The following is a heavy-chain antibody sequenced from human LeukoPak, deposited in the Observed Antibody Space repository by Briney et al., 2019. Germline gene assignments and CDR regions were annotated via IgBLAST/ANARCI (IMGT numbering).Heavy chain of an antibody. Sequence: PSETLSLTCTVSGYSISSGYYWGWIRQPPGKGLGWIGSIYHSGSTNYNPSLKSRVTISVDKSKNQFSLKLSSVTAADTAVYYCAREDDYGDYQFDYWGQGTLVTVSS. J-gene: IGHJ4*02. D-gene: IGHD4-17*01. V-gene: IGHV4-38-2*02. CDR2: IYHSGST. CDR1: GYSISSGYY. CDR3: AREDDYGDYQFDY.